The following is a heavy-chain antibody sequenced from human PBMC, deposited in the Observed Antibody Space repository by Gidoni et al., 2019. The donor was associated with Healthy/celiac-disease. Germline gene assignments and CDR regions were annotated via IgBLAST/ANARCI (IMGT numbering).Heavy chain of an antibody. CDR2: INHSGST. CDR3: ARGGDYGSGSDYGDYYYGMDV. Sequence: IRQPPGKGLEWTGEINHSGSTNYNPSLKSRVTISVDTSKNQFSLKLSSVTAADTAVYYCARGGDYGSGSDYGDYYYGMDVWGQGTTVTVSS. D-gene: IGHD3-10*01. J-gene: IGHJ6*02. V-gene: IGHV4-34*01.